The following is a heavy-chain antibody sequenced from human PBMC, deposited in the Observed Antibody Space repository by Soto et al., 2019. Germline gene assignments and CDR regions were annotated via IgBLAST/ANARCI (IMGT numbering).Heavy chain of an antibody. CDR2: IIPNFDTT. Sequence: QVHLVQSGAEVKKPGSSVKVSCKASGGTFSRYAISWVRQAPGQGLEWMGGIIPNFDTTTYAQKFQGRVTITADELTSTAYMEVSSLRSEDTAVYYGERDLNLYVHSGMVNDELGMDAWGQGTTVTVSS. J-gene: IGHJ6*02. CDR3: ERDLNLYVHSGMVNDELGMDA. CDR1: GGTFSRYA. V-gene: IGHV1-69*01. D-gene: IGHD5-18*01.